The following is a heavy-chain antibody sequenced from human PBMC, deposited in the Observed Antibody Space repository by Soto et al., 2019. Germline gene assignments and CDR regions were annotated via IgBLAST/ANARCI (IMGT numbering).Heavy chain of an antibody. CDR1: GYTLTNYA. CDR2: INTYNGNS. Sequence: QVQLVQSAAEVKKPGASVRVSCKASGYTLTNYAISWVRQAPGQGPEWMGWINTYNGNSNYAQKFQARVTMTTDTSMNTTYLDLRSLTSDDTAVYYFARESTGDSCFLISWGQGTLVTVSS. CDR3: ARESTGDSCFLIS. D-gene: IGHD2-15*01. J-gene: IGHJ5*02. V-gene: IGHV1-18*01.